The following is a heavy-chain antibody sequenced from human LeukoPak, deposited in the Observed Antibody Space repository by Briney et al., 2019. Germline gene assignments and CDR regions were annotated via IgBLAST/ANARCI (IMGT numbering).Heavy chain of an antibody. V-gene: IGHV3-74*01. CDR2: INSDGSST. CDR1: GFTFSSYW. J-gene: IGHJ4*02. CDR3: ARAYYSPFDY. Sequence: GGSLRLSCAASGFTFSSYWMHWVRQAPGKGLGWVSRINSDGSSTSYADSVKGRFTISRDNAKNTLYLQMNSLRAEDTAVYYCARAYYSPFDYWGQGTLVTVSS. D-gene: IGHD3-10*01.